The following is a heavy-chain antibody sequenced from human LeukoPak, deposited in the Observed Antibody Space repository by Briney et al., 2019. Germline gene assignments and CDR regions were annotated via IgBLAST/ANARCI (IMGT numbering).Heavy chain of an antibody. D-gene: IGHD6-6*01. J-gene: IGHJ4*02. CDR3: ASGRDYSSSFHFIY. CDR2: IIPIFGTA. Sequence: SVKVSCKASGGTFSSYAISWVRQAPGQGLEWMGGIIPIFGTANYAQKFQGRVTITADESTSTAYMELSSLRSEDASVYYCASGRDYSSSFHFIYWGQGTLVTVSS. V-gene: IGHV1-69*13. CDR1: GGTFSSYA.